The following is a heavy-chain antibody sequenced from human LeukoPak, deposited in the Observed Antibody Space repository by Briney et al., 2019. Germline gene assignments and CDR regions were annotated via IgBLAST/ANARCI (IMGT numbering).Heavy chain of an antibody. J-gene: IGHJ3*02. CDR1: GGSISSGDYY. D-gene: IGHD3-16*02. V-gene: IGHV4-30-4*01. Sequence: SQTLSLTCTVSGGSISSGDYYWSWIRQPPGKGLEWIGYIYYSGSTYYNPSLKSRVAISIDTSKNHFSLKLNSVTAADTAMYYCARFFVNPPHAFEIWGQGTMVTVSS. CDR3: ARFFVNPPHAFEI. CDR2: IYYSGST.